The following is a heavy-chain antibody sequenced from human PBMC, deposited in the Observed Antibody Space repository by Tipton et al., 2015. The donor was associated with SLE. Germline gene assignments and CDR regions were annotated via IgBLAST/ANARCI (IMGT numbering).Heavy chain of an antibody. Sequence: SLRLSCAASGFTFWIYAMSWVRQAPGKGLEGVSAISGNGGSTFYAESVKGRFTISGDNSKSTLFVQMNSLRVEDTAVYYCAKDVGGSAASAFDYWGQGTLVTVSS. J-gene: IGHJ4*02. CDR3: AKDVGGSAASAFDY. D-gene: IGHD3-10*01. CDR2: ISGNGGST. CDR1: GFTFWIYA. V-gene: IGHV3-23*01.